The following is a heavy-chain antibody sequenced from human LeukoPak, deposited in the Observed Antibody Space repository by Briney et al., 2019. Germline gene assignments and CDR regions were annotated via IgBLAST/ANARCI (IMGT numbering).Heavy chain of an antibody. D-gene: IGHD3-10*01. V-gene: IGHV3-7*01. J-gene: IGHJ4*02. CDR2: IKQDGSEK. Sequence: TGGSLRLSCAASGFTFSSYWMSWVRQAPGKGLEWVANIKQDGSEKYYVDSVKGRFTISRDNTKNLLYLEMNSLRAEDTAMYFCVRDVGAVRGEVYFDYWGQGTLVTVSS. CDR3: VRDVGAVRGEVYFDY. CDR1: GFTFSSYW.